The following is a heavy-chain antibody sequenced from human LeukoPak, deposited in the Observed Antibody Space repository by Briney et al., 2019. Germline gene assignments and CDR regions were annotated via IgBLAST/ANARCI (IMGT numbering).Heavy chain of an antibody. CDR2: IYYSGST. CDR3: ARAAAYYDFWSGLFDY. J-gene: IGHJ4*02. D-gene: IGHD3-3*01. Sequence: SETLSFTCTVSGGSISSYYWSWIRQPPGKGLEWIGYIYYSGSTNYNPSLKSRVTISVDTSKNQFSLKLSSVTAADTAVYYCARAAAYYDFWSGLFDYWGQGTLVTVSS. V-gene: IGHV4-59*01. CDR1: GGSISSYY.